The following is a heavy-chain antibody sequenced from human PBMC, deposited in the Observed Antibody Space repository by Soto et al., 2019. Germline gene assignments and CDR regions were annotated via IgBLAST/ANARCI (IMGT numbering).Heavy chain of an antibody. D-gene: IGHD4-4*01. CDR1: GFTFSNAW. CDR3: ARDGAGLHRSQTDY. CDR2: ISSSSSTI. J-gene: IGHJ4*02. Sequence: GGSLRLSCAASGFTFSNAWINWVRQAPGKGLEWVSYISSSSSTIYYADSVKGRFTISRDNAKNSLYLQMNSLRAEDTAVYYCARDGAGLHRSQTDYWGQGTLVTVSS. V-gene: IGHV3-48*01.